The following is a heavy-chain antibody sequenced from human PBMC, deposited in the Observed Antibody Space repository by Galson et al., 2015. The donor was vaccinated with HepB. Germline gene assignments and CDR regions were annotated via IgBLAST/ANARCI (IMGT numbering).Heavy chain of an antibody. V-gene: IGHV1-18*01. Sequence: SCKASGYTFTSYGISWVRQAPGQGLEWMGWVSAYNGNTNYAQKPQGRVTMTTDTSTSTAYMELRSLRSDDTAVYYCAGDGKYDFWSGYRDYWGQGTLVTVSS. J-gene: IGHJ4*02. CDR3: AGDGKYDFWSGYRDY. D-gene: IGHD3-3*01. CDR2: VSAYNGNT. CDR1: GYTFTSYG.